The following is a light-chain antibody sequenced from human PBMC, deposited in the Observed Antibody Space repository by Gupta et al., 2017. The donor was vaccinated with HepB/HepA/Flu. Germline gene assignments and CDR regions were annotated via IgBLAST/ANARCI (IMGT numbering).Light chain of an antibody. CDR2: EVS. CDR1: SSDVGSYNL. V-gene: IGLV2-23*02. Sequence: QSALTQPASVSGSPGPSITISCTGTSSDVGSYNLVSWYQQHPGKAPKLMIYEVSKRPSGVSNRFSGSKSGNTASLTISGLQAEDEADDYCCSYAGSSTSVVFGGGTKLTVL. CDR3: CSYAGSSTSVV. J-gene: IGLJ2*01.